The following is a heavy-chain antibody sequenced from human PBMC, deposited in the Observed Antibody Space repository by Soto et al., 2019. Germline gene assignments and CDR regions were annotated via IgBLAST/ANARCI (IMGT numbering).Heavy chain of an antibody. D-gene: IGHD2-15*01. J-gene: IGHJ3*02. V-gene: IGHV1-18*01. Sequence: ASVKVSCKASGYTFTSYGISWVRQAPGQGLEWMGWISAYNGNTNYAQKLQGRVTMTIDTSTSTAYMELRSLRSDDTAVYYCARGGGYCSGGSRYSGRGPAFDIWGQGTMVTVSS. CDR3: ARGGGYCSGGSRYSGRGPAFDI. CDR1: GYTFTSYG. CDR2: ISAYNGNT.